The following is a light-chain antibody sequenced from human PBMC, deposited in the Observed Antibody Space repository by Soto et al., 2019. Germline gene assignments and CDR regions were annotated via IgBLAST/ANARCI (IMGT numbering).Light chain of an antibody. Sequence: DIQMTQSPSSLSASFGDRVTITCRASQTISSYLNCYQQKPGKAPKLLIYDASSLESGVPSRFSGSGSGTEFTLTISSLQPDDFATYYCQQYNSYSTFGQGTKVDI. CDR3: QQYNSYST. J-gene: IGKJ1*01. CDR1: QTISSY. V-gene: IGKV1-5*01. CDR2: DAS.